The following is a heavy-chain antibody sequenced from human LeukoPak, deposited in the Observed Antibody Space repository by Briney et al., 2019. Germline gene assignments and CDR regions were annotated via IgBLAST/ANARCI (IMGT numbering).Heavy chain of an antibody. CDR2: ISSSGSTI. D-gene: IGHD5-12*01. CDR1: GFTFSDYY. V-gene: IGHV3-11*01. J-gene: IGHJ4*02. Sequence: GGSLRLSCAASGFTFSDYYMSWIRQAPGKGLEWVSYISSSGSTIYYADSVKGRFTISRDNAKNSLYLQMNSLRAEDTALYYCAKLHSGYDYYFDYWGQGTLITVS. CDR3: AKLHSGYDYYFDY.